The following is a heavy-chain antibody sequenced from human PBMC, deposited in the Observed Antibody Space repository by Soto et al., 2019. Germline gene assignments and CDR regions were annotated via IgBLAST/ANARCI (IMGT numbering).Heavy chain of an antibody. CDR3: ARRGSSSWDDYYYYGMDV. D-gene: IGHD6-13*01. CDR2: IIPIFGTA. V-gene: IGHV1-69*06. CDR1: GGTFSSYA. J-gene: IGHJ6*02. Sequence: SVKVSCKASGGTFSSYAISWVRQAPGQGLEWMGGIIPIFGTANYAQKFQGRVTITADKSTSTANMELSSLRSEDTAVYYCARRGSSSWDDYYYYGMDVWGQGTTVTVSS.